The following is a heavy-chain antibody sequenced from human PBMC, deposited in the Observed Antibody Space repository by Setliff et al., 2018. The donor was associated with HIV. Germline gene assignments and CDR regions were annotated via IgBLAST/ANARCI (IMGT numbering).Heavy chain of an antibody. D-gene: IGHD3-10*01. V-gene: IGHV5-51*01. CDR1: GYTFTTYW. J-gene: IGHJ3*02. CDR2: IYPGDSDT. CDR3: ARTPRVRRFINGFEI. Sequence: GESLKISCNGSGYTFTTYWIVWVRQRPGKGLEWMGIIYPGDSDTRYSPSFQGQVTFSADKSIRTAYLQWSSLKAPDTAMYYCARTPRVRRFINGFEIWGQGTMVTVSS.